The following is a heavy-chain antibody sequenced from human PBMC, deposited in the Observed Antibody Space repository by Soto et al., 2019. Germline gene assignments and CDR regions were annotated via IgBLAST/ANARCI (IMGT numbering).Heavy chain of an antibody. Sequence: SGPTLVNPTQTLTLTCAFSGFSLSTGGVTVGWIRQPPGKALEWLALFYWNDDARYSPSLKSRLTITGDTSKNQVVLTMTNMDPADTGTYYCAHGDILVMPAATWGQGILVTVS. CDR3: AHGDILVMPAAT. CDR2: FYWNDDA. D-gene: IGHD2-15*01. V-gene: IGHV2-5*01. CDR1: GFSLSTGGVT. J-gene: IGHJ5*02.